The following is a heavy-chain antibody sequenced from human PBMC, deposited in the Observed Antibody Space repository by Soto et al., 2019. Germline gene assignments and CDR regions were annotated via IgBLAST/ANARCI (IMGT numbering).Heavy chain of an antibody. CDR2: VIPLLDIT. CDR1: EGAFHTSP. J-gene: IGHJ4*02. D-gene: IGHD3-16*01. Sequence: QVQLVQSGAEVKKPESSVKVSCKASEGAFHTSPIAWVRQAPGHGLEWLGRVIPLLDITDYSHKFQGRLIITAAKSTSTAYMELSGLRSQDTAMYYCAVRGRSGNPYFYCDSWGQGTLDTVSS. CDR3: AVRGRSGNPYFYCDS. V-gene: IGHV1-69*02.